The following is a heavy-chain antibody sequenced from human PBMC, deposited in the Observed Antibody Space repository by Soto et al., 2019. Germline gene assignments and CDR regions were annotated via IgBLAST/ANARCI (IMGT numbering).Heavy chain of an antibody. J-gene: IGHJ1*01. D-gene: IGHD2-15*01. CDR1: GYSFTDYG. Sequence: ASVKVSCKASGYSFTDYGIHWVRQAPGQGLEWMGWISTYNGNTNYAQKLQGRVTMTTDTSTTTAYMELRSLRSEDTAVFYCARERDGCSCSSADFFQHWGHGTLVSVS. CDR3: ARERDGCSCSSADFFQH. CDR2: ISTYNGNT. V-gene: IGHV1-18*01.